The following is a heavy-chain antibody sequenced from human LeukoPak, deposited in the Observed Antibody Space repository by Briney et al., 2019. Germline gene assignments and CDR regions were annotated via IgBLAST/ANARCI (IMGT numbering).Heavy chain of an antibody. CDR2: INPNSGGT. Sequence: ASVKVSCKASGYTFTGYYMHWGRQAPGQGLEWMGRINPNSGGTNYAQKFQGRVTMTRDTSISTAYMELSRLRSDDTAVYYCARDYYYGSVSNWFDPWGQGTLVTVSS. V-gene: IGHV1-2*06. J-gene: IGHJ5*02. CDR1: GYTFTGYY. CDR3: ARDYYYGSVSNWFDP. D-gene: IGHD3-10*01.